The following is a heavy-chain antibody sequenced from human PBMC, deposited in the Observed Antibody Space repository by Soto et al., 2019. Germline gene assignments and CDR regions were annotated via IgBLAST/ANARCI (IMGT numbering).Heavy chain of an antibody. V-gene: IGHV3-21*01. CDR1: GFTVCYSL. J-gene: IGHJ4*02. D-gene: IGHD6-13*01. CDR2: ISSSGTYT. Sequence: PVYSLRRSFKTSGFTVCYSLANRMRQAPGVGLDWVLSISSSGTYTRYADSVKGRFTISRDTGKNSLFLQMKSLRVDDTGVYYFARDDVQGSSWYRFLDLWGQGTLVTVSS. CDR3: ARDDVQGSSWYRFLDL.